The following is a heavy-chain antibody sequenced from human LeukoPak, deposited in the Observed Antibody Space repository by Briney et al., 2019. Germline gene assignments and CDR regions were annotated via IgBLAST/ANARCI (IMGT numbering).Heavy chain of an antibody. CDR2: IKQDGSEK. V-gene: IGHV3-7*05. Sequence: GGSLRLSCAASGLTFSSYLMTWVRQAPGKGLEWVANIKQDGSEKHYADSVKGRFTISRDNAKNSLYLQMNSLRAEVTAVYYCARDYMVTFDYWGQGTLVTVSS. J-gene: IGHJ4*02. D-gene: IGHD5-18*01. CDR1: GLTFSSYL. CDR3: ARDYMVTFDY.